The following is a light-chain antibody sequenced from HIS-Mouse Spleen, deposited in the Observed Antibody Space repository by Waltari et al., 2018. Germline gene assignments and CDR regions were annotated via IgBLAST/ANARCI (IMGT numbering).Light chain of an antibody. Sequence: SYELTQPPSVSVSPGQTARITCSGDAFPKKYAYWYQQKSGQAPVLVIYEDSKRPSGIPERFSGSSSGTMATLTISGAQVEDEADYYGYSTDSSGNHRVFGGGTKLTVL. V-gene: IGLV3-10*01. J-gene: IGLJ2*01. CDR2: EDS. CDR3: YSTDSSGNHRV. CDR1: AFPKKY.